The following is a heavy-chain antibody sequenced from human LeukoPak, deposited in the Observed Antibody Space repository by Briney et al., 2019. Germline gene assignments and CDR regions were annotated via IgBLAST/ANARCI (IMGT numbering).Heavy chain of an antibody. V-gene: IGHV4-31*03. J-gene: IGHJ4*02. Sequence: SETLSLTCSVSGVSIRNGGFYWSWIRQSPGKGLEWIGYIYHTGTTYYNPSLKSRVTISVDTSKNQFSLKVWSVTASDAAVYYCARDSGSSDYWGQGTLVTVSS. CDR1: GVSIRNGGFY. CDR2: IYHTGTT. CDR3: ARDSGSSDY. D-gene: IGHD1-26*01.